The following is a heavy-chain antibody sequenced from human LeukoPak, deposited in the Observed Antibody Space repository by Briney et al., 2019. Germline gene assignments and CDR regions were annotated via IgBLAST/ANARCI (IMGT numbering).Heavy chain of an antibody. D-gene: IGHD3-9*01. CDR3: ARGDPRSVYYGPTN. CDR1: GFTFSSYA. CDR2: ISYDGSNK. V-gene: IGHV3-30-3*01. J-gene: IGHJ4*02. Sequence: GRSLRLSCAASGFTFSSYAMHWVRQAPGKGLEWVAVISYDGSNKYYADSVKGRFTISRDNSKNTLYLQMNSLRAGDTAVYYCARGDPRSVYYGPTNWGQGTLVTVSS.